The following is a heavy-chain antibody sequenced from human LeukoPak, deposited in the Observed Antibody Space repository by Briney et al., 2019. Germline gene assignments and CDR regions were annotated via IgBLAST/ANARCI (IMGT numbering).Heavy chain of an antibody. CDR3: ARDGRVTFYYMDV. D-gene: IGHD3-16*01. Sequence: GGSLRLSCAGSGFTFSSYDMNWVRQAPGKGLEWVSYISSSSSTIYYADSVKGRLTISRDNAKNSLYLQMNSLRAEDTAVYYCARDGRVTFYYMDVWGKGTTVTVSS. J-gene: IGHJ6*03. CDR1: GFTFSSYD. CDR2: ISSSSSTI. V-gene: IGHV3-48*01.